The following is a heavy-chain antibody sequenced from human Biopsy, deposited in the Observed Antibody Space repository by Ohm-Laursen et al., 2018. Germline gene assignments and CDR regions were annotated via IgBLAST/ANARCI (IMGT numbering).Heavy chain of an antibody. Sequence: SLRLSCSAAGFKFDDYAMHWVRHTPGKGLEWVSGMSRNNGFIGYADSVRGRFTISRDNGQNSPYLQMNNLITKDTAVYYCARDISPSTFPENTLDIWGQGTMVTVSS. J-gene: IGHJ3*02. V-gene: IGHV3-9*01. CDR1: GFKFDDYA. D-gene: IGHD2/OR15-2a*01. CDR2: MSRNNGFI. CDR3: ARDISPSTFPENTLDI.